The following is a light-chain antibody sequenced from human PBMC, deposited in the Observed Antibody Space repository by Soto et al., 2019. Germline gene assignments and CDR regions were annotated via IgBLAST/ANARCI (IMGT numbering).Light chain of an antibody. V-gene: IGLV2-14*02. J-gene: IGLJ2*01. CDR2: NVN. CDR1: NSDVGTYNF. CDR3: TSWTTSTTMI. Sequence: QSVLTQPASVSGSPGQSITISCTGTNSDVGTYNFVSWYQQHPGKAPKLVLYNVNKRPSGVSNRFSGSKSGNTASLTISGLQAEDEADYYCTSWTTSTTMIFGGGTKVTVL.